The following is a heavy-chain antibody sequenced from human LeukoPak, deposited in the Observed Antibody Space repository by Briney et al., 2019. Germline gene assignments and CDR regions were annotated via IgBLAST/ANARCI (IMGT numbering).Heavy chain of an antibody. CDR2: FDPEDGET. Sequence: ASVKVSCKVSGYTLTELSMHWVRQAPGKGLEWMGGFDPEDGETIYAQKFRGRVTMTEDTSTDTAYMELSSLRSEDTAVYYCATVVVLRFLEWSSGGYYFDYWGQGTLVTASS. J-gene: IGHJ4*02. CDR1: GYTLTELS. V-gene: IGHV1-24*01. D-gene: IGHD3-3*01. CDR3: ATVVVLRFLEWSSGGYYFDY.